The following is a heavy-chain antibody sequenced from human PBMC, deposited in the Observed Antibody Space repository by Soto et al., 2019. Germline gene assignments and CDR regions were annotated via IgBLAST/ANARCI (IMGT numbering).Heavy chain of an antibody. CDR2: IYYSGST. Sequence: PXETLSLTCTVSGGSISSGGYYWSWIRQHPGKGLEWIGYIYYSGSTYYNPSLKSRVTISVDTSKNQFSLKLSSVTAADTAVYYCARIVVPAAIVYYYYGMDVWGQGTTVTVSS. V-gene: IGHV4-31*03. CDR1: GGSISSGGYY. CDR3: ARIVVPAAIVYYYYGMDV. J-gene: IGHJ6*02. D-gene: IGHD2-2*02.